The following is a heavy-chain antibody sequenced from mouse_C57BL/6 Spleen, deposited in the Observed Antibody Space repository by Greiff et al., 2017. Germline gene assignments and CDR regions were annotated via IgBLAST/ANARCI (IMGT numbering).Heavy chain of an antibody. D-gene: IGHD4-1*01. CDR2: ISYDGSN. CDR1: GYSITSGYY. CDR3: ARRTGTD. J-gene: IGHJ3*01. Sequence: VQLKESGPGLVKPSQSLSLTCSITGYSITSGYYWNWIRQFPGNKLEWMGYISYDGSNNYNPSLKNRISITRDTSKNQFFLKLNSVTTEDTATYYCARRTGTDWGQGTLVTVSA. V-gene: IGHV3-6*01.